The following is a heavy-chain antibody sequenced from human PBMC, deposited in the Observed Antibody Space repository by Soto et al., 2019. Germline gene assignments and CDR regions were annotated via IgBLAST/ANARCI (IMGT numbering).Heavy chain of an antibody. D-gene: IGHD1-7*01. CDR3: ATDSGVTGTTAYYYYTDV. CDR1: GGTFSSYS. Sequence: GASVKVSCKASGGTFSSYSISWVRQAPGQGLEWMGGIVPIFGKANYAQKFQGRVTMTEDTSTDTAYMELSSLRSEDTAVYYCATDSGVTGTTAYYYYTDVWGKGTTVTVSS. V-gene: IGHV1-69*06. CDR2: IVPIFGKA. J-gene: IGHJ6*03.